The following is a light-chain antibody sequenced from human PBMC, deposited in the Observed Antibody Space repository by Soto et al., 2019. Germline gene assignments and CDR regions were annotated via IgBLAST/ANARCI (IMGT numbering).Light chain of an antibody. V-gene: IGKV3-20*01. CDR2: GAS. CDR1: QSVSSNY. J-gene: IGKJ3*01. CDR3: QQYGSSSFT. Sequence: EIVLTQSPGTLSLSPGERATLSCRASQSVSSNYLAWYQQKPGQAPRLLIYGASSRATGIPDRFNGSGSGTDFTLTISRLEPEDFAVYYCQQYGSSSFTFGPGTKVDIK.